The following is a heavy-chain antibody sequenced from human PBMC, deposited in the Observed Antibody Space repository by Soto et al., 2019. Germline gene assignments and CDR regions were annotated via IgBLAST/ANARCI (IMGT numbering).Heavy chain of an antibody. Sequence: PGGSLRLSCAASGFTFTNYGMNWVRQAPGKGLEWVSYISSTSSTIYYVDSVKGRFTISRDNARNSLYLQMNSLGDEDTAVYYCARDMGLPVAGILYSYGMDVWGQGTTVTVSS. V-gene: IGHV3-48*02. J-gene: IGHJ6*02. CDR3: ARDMGLPVAGILYSYGMDV. CDR2: ISSTSSTI. D-gene: IGHD6-19*01. CDR1: GFTFTNYG.